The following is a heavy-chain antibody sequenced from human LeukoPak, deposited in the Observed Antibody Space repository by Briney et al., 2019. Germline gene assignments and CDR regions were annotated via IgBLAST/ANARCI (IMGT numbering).Heavy chain of an antibody. CDR3: ATNPRGPHYGYFDY. V-gene: IGHV4-39*07. CDR1: GGSISSSSYY. D-gene: IGHD3-10*01. J-gene: IGHJ4*02. Sequence: PSETLSLTCTVSGGSISSSSYYWGWLRQPPGKGLEWIGSIYYSGSTYYNPSLKSRVTISVDTSKNQFSLKLSSVTAADTAVYYCATNPRGPHYGYFDYWGQGTLVTVSS. CDR2: IYYSGST.